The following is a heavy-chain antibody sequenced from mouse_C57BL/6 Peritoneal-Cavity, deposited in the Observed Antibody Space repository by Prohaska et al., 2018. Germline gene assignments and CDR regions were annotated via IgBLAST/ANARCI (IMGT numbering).Heavy chain of an antibody. Sequence: PGASVKISCKASGYAFSSSWMNWVKQRPGTGLEWIGRIYPGDGDTNYNGKFKGKATLTAEKTSSTAYMQLISVALEEQAIWGCAIGEGAWFAYRGQGPLVTVSA. V-gene: IGHV1-82*01. CDR2: IYPGDGDT. J-gene: IGHJ3*01. CDR1: GYAFSSSW. D-gene: IGHD3-1*01. CDR3: AIGEGAWFAY.